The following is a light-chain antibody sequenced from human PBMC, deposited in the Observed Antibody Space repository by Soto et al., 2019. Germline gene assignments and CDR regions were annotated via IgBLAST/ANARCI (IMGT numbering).Light chain of an antibody. CDR3: ESYDSTLSGSR. V-gene: IGLV1-40*01. Sequence: QSVLTQPPSVSGAPGQRVTISCTGSSSNIGAGYGVNWYQQLPGTAPKLLIYGNTNRPSGVPDRISGSKSGTSASLAITGLRAEDEADYYCESYDSTLSGSRFGGGTQLTVL. CDR2: GNT. CDR1: SSNIGAGYG. J-gene: IGLJ3*02.